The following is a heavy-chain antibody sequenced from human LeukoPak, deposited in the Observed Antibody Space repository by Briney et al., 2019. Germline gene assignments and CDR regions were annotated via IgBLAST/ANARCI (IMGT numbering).Heavy chain of an antibody. CDR1: GGSFSGYY. CDR2: INHSGST. J-gene: IGHJ4*02. D-gene: IGHD5-18*01. CDR3: ARGSGATWKGYSYGYSRFDY. V-gene: IGHV4-34*01. Sequence: SETLSLTCAVYGGSFSGYYWSWIRQPPGKGLEWIGEINHSGSTNYNPSPKSRVTISVDTSKNQFSLKLSSVTAADTAVYYCARGSGATWKGYSYGYSRFDYWGQGTLVTVSS.